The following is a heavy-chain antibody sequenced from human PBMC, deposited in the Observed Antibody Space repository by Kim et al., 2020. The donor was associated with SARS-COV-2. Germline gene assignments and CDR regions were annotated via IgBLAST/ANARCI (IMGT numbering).Heavy chain of an antibody. J-gene: IGHJ6*02. CDR1: GFTFSSYW. D-gene: IGHD1-7*01. CDR3: ARDRWEAGWNYEGYYYYGMDV. CDR2: IKQDGSEK. V-gene: IGHV3-7*03. Sequence: GGSLRLSCAASGFTFSSYWMSWVRQAPGKGLEWVANIKQDGSEKYYVDSVKGRFTISRDNAKNSLYLQMNSLRAEDTAVYYCARDRWEAGWNYEGYYYYGMDVWGQGTTVTVSS.